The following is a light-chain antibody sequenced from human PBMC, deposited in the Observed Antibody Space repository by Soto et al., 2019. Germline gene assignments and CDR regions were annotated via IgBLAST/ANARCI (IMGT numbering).Light chain of an antibody. V-gene: IGKV3-20*01. CDR2: GAS. Sequence: EVGLTQSPCTLSLSPGERATLSCRTSQSFSSSYLAWYQQKPGQAPRLLIYGASSRATGIPDRFSGSGSGTDFTLTISRLEPEDFAVYYCQQYGSSPWTFGQGTKVDIK. J-gene: IGKJ1*01. CDR3: QQYGSSPWT. CDR1: QSFSSSY.